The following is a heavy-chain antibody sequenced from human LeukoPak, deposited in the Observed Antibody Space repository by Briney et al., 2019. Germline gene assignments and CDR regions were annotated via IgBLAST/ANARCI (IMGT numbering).Heavy chain of an antibody. CDR1: GFTFSASA. J-gene: IGHJ6*02. CDR3: TRFNQEPYGMDV. CDR2: RSKANSYAT. D-gene: IGHD1-14*01. V-gene: IGHV3-73*01. Sequence: WGSLKLSCAASGFTFSASALHWVRQASGKGLEWVGRRSKANSYATAYAASVEGRFTISRDDSRNTAYLEMNSLKTEDTAVYYCTRFNQEPYGMDVWGQGTTVTVSS.